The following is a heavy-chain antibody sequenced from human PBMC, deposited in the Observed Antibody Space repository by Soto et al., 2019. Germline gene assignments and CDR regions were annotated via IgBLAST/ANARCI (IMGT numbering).Heavy chain of an antibody. Sequence: ASVKVSCKASGYTFTSYYMHWVRQAPGQGLEWMGIINPSGGSTSYAQKFQGRVTMTRDTSTSTVYMELSSLRSEDTAVYYCARVAYYDFCICFKKRGCYYHGMDLWGPG. D-gene: IGHD3-3*01. V-gene: IGHV1-46*01. CDR1: GYTFTSYY. CDR2: INPSGGST. J-gene: IGHJ6*02. CDR3: ARVAYYDFCICFKKRGCYYHGMDL.